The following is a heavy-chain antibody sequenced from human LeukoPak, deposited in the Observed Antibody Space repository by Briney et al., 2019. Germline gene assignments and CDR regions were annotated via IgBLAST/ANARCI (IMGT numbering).Heavy chain of an antibody. J-gene: IGHJ3*02. CDR3: ARQKCTSASCLTKNAFDI. D-gene: IGHD2-2*01. Sequence: SETLSLTCTVSGSISGYYWSWIRQPPGKGLEWIGYIYTSGSTNYNPSLESRVTISVDTSKDQFSLDLSSVTAADTAVYYCARQKCTSASCLTKNAFDIWGQGTMVTVSS. CDR2: IYTSGST. V-gene: IGHV4-4*09. CDR1: GSISGYY.